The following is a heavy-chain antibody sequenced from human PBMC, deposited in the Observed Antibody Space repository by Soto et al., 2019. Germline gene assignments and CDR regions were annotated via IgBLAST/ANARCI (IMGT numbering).Heavy chain of an antibody. V-gene: IGHV4-61*08. Sequence: SETLSLTCSVSGGSISSGDYYWSWIRQPPGKGLEWIGYIYYSGSTNYNPSLKSRVTISVDTSKNQFSLKLSSVTAADTAVYYCARRYGWAFDIWGQGTMVTVSS. CDR3: ARRYGWAFDI. CDR1: GGSISSGDYY. D-gene: IGHD3-16*01. CDR2: IYYSGST. J-gene: IGHJ3*02.